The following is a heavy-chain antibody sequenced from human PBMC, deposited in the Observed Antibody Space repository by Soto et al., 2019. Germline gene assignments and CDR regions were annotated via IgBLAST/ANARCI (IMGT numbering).Heavy chain of an antibody. CDR3: ARGIRRPRGQLAHFDY. V-gene: IGHV1-69*12. J-gene: IGHJ4*02. CDR1: GGTFSSYA. Sequence: QVQLVQSGAEVKKPGSSVKVSCKASGGTFSSYAISWVRQAPGQGLEWMGGIIPIFGTANYAQKFQGRVTIIADESTSTAYMELSSLRSEDTAVYYCARGIRRPRGQLAHFDYWGQGTLVTVSS. CDR2: IIPIFGTA. D-gene: IGHD6-6*01.